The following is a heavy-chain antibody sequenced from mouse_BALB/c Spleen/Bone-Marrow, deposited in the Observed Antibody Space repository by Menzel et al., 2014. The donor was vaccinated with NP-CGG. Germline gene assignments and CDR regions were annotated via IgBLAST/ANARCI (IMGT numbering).Heavy chain of an antibody. Sequence: EVQLVESGGGLVQPGGSLKLSCAASGFTFSSYGMSWVRQTPDKRLEVVASINSNGGSTYYPDSVKGRLTISRDNAKNTLSLQMSSLKSEDTAMYYCARGNYGNYVDYFDYWGQGTTLTVSS. CDR1: GFTFSSYG. D-gene: IGHD2-1*01. J-gene: IGHJ2*01. CDR2: INSNGGST. CDR3: ARGNYGNYVDYFDY. V-gene: IGHV5-6-3*01.